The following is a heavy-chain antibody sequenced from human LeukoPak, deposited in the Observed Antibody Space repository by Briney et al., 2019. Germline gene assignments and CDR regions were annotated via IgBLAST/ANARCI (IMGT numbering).Heavy chain of an antibody. Sequence: PSETLSLTCTVSGGSISSSSYYWGWIRQPPGKGPEWIGSIYYSGSTYYNPSLKSRVTISVDTSKNQFSLKLSSVTAADTAVYYCARDQFGEQLTGAFDIWGQGTMVTVSS. CDR2: IYYSGST. D-gene: IGHD7-27*01. V-gene: IGHV4-39*07. CDR3: ARDQFGEQLTGAFDI. CDR1: GGSISSSSYY. J-gene: IGHJ3*02.